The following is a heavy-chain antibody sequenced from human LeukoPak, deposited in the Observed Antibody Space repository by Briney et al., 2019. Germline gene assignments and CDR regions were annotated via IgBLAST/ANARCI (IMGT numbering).Heavy chain of an antibody. Sequence: GGSLRLSCAASGFTFSSCWMSWVRQAPGKGLEWVANIKQDGSAKYYVDSVKGRFTISRDNAKNSLYLQMNSQRDEDTAVYYGARPGSQWELLSNYYYYYYMAVWGKGTTVTVSS. CDR1: GFTFSSCW. CDR3: ARPGSQWELLSNYYYYYYMAV. J-gene: IGHJ6*03. CDR2: IKQDGSAK. V-gene: IGHV3-7*01. D-gene: IGHD1-26*01.